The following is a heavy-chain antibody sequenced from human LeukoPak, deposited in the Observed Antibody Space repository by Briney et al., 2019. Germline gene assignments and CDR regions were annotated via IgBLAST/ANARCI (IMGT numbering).Heavy chain of an antibody. J-gene: IGHJ5*02. Sequence: SETLSLTCSVSGDSVSSYYWSWLRQSPGKGLEWIGYVHYSGSSNSNPSLKSRVTTSVDTSRNQFSLKLSSVTAADTAVYYCARGSTGQYDPWGQGILVTVSS. D-gene: IGHD1-14*01. CDR2: VHYSGSS. CDR3: ARGSTGQYDP. V-gene: IGHV4-59*02. CDR1: GDSVSSYY.